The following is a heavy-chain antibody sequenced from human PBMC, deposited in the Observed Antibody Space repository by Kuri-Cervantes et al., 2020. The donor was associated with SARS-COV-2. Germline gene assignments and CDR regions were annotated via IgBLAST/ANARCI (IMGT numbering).Heavy chain of an antibody. CDR1: GFTFSSYE. J-gene: IGHJ4*02. D-gene: IGHD5-18*01. V-gene: IGHV3-48*03. CDR3: AKDLGKGDTAMVMGGY. CDR2: ISSSGSTI. Sequence: GGSLRLSCAASGFTFSSYEMNWVRQAPGKGLEWVSYISSSGSTIYYADSVKGRFTISRDNAKNSLYLQMNSLRAEDTAVYYCAKDLGKGDTAMVMGGYWGQGTLVTVSS.